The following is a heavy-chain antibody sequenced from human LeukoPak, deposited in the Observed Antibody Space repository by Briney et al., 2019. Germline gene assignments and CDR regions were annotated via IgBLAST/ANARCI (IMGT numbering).Heavy chain of an antibody. D-gene: IGHD4-17*01. Sequence: SETLSPTCTVSGGSISSSSYYWGWIRQPPGKGLEWIGSIYYSGSTYYNPSLKSRVTISVDTSKNQFSLKLSSVTAADTAVYYCARDLMTTVNVWGQGTLVTVSS. V-gene: IGHV4-39*02. CDR2: IYYSGST. CDR1: GGSISSSSYY. CDR3: ARDLMTTVNV. J-gene: IGHJ4*02.